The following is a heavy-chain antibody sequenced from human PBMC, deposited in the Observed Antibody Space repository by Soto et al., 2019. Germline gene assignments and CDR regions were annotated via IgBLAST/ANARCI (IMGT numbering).Heavy chain of an antibody. CDR3: ARGLRVSPAY. Sequence: QVQLQESGPGLVKPSQTLSLTCTVSGGSMSSAGYYWSWVRQLPAAGLEWIGYIYYAGSTFYKPSLQSRVSISLETSKNQLSLRLSSVTAADTAVYYCARGLRVSPAYWGPGTLVTVSS. D-gene: IGHD4-4*01. V-gene: IGHV4-31*03. CDR1: GGSMSSAGYY. CDR2: IYYAGST. J-gene: IGHJ4*02.